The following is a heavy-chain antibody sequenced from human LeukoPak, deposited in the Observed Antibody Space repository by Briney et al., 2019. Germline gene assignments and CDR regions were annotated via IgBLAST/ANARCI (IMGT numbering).Heavy chain of an antibody. D-gene: IGHD3-10*02. V-gene: IGHV3-48*04. CDR2: ISSNSSTI. Sequence: GGSLRLSCAASGFTFSSYSMNWVREAPGEGREWVSYISSNSSTIYYADSVKGRFTISRDNAKNSLYLQMNRLRAEDTAVYYCAGEVFWADYYMDVWGKGTTVTVSS. CDR1: GFTFSSYS. CDR3: AGEVFWADYYMDV. J-gene: IGHJ6*03.